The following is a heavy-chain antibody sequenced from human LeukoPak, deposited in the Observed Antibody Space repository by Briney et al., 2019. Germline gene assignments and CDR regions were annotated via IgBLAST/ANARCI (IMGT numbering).Heavy chain of an antibody. CDR3: ARDQWEQEEGWVDY. Sequence: ASVKVSCKASGYAFDYYGITWVRQAPGQGLEWVGWISLNNGNTHYTKYAQKFQGRVTLTADTSTATAYMELRGLRSDDTAVYYCARDQWEQEEGWVDYWGQGTLVTVSS. J-gene: IGHJ4*02. V-gene: IGHV1-18*01. CDR1: GYAFDYYG. D-gene: IGHD1-26*01. CDR2: ISLNNGNT.